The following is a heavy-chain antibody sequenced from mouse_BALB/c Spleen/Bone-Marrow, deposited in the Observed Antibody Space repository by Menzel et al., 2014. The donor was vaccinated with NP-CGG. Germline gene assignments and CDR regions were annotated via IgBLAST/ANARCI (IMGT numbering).Heavy chain of an antibody. CDR1: GYTFTSYW. CDR3: TRSYGSSYEYYFDY. V-gene: IGHV1-69*02. CDR2: IYPSDSYT. J-gene: IGHJ2*01. D-gene: IGHD1-1*01. Sequence: VKLMESGAELVRPGASVKLSCKVSGYTFTSYWINWMKQRPGQGLEWIGNIYPSDSYTNYNQKFKDRATLTVDKSSSTAYMQLSSPTSEDSAVYYCTRSYGSSYEYYFDYWGQGTTLTVSS.